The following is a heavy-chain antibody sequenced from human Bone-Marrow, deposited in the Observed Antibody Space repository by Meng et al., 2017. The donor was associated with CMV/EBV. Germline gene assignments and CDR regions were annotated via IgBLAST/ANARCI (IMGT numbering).Heavy chain of an antibody. Sequence: EVQLVESGXXXXXLXGCXRLSCAASGFTVSSNYMSWVRQAPGKGLEWVSVIYSGGSTYYADSVKGRFTISRDNSKNTLYLQMNSLRAEDTAVYYCARDRTYYYDSSGYPGPFDPWGQGTLVTVSS. J-gene: IGHJ5*02. V-gene: IGHV3-66*01. D-gene: IGHD3-22*01. CDR1: GFTVSSNY. CDR2: IYSGGST. CDR3: ARDRTYYYDSSGYPGPFDP.